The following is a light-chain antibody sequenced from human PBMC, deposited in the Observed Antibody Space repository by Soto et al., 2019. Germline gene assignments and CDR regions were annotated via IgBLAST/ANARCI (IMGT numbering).Light chain of an antibody. J-gene: IGKJ3*01. CDR1: QSVSSTY. CDR3: HLYGSSPMFT. Sequence: EIVLTQSPGTLSLSPGERATLSCRASQSVSSTYLAWYQQKPGQAPRLLIYGASSRATGIPDRFSGSGSETDFTLTIRRLEPEDFAVYYCHLYGSSPMFTFGPWTKVDV. CDR2: GAS. V-gene: IGKV3-20*01.